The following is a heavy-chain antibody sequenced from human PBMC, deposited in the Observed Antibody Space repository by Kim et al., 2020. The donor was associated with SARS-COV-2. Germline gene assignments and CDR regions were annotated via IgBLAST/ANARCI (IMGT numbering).Heavy chain of an antibody. CDR3: AKDRGGGGYDILTGYYKLHDAFDI. V-gene: IGHV3-23*01. J-gene: IGHJ3*02. CDR1: GFTFSSYA. D-gene: IGHD3-9*01. CDR2: ISGSGGST. Sequence: GSLRLSCAASGFTFSSYAMSWVRQAPGKGLEWVSAISGSGGSTYYADSVKGRFTISRDNSKNTLYLQMNSLRAEDTAVYYCAKDRGGGGYDILTGYYKLHDAFDIWGQGTMVTVSS.